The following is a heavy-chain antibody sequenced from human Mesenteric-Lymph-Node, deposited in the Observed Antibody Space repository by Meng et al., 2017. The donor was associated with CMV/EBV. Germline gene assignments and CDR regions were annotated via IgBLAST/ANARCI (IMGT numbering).Heavy chain of an antibody. CDR2: IRFDGRSK. Sequence: GESLKISCAASGMGLNNYGMHWVRQAPGKGLEWVAFIRFDGRSKYFADSVKGRFTISRDNSKNTLYLQMSSLRTEDTAVYYCAKDWAHSTEGPLYSFFYGMDVWGQGTTVTVSS. CDR3: AKDWAHSTEGPLYSFFYGMDV. CDR1: GMGLNNYG. V-gene: IGHV3-30*02. D-gene: IGHD3-16*01. J-gene: IGHJ6*02.